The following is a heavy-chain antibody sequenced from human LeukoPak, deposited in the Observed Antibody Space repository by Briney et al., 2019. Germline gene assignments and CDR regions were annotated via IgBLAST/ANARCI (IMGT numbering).Heavy chain of an antibody. CDR3: AKVVNSGSYYYFDY. D-gene: IGHD1-26*01. CDR1: GFTFSNYA. V-gene: IGHV3-23*01. J-gene: IGHJ4*02. Sequence: PGGSLRLSCAPSGFTFSNYAMGWVRQAPGKGLDWVSAISGGGDSTYYADSVRGRFTISRDNSKNTLYLQMNSVRAEDTALYFCAKVVNSGSYYYFDYWGQGAPVTVSS. CDR2: ISGGGDST.